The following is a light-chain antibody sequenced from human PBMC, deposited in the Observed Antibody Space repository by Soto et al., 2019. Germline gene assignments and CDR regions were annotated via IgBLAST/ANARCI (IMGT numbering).Light chain of an antibody. J-gene: IGLJ2*01. Sequence: SYELTQPPSVSVAPGKTARITCGGNNIGSKSVHWYQQKPGQAPVLVIYYDSDRPSGIPERFSGSNSGNTATLTISRVEAGDEADYYCQVWDSSSDHPHVVFGVGTKLTVL. CDR3: QVWDSSSDHPHVV. CDR2: YDS. CDR1: NIGSKS. V-gene: IGLV3-21*04.